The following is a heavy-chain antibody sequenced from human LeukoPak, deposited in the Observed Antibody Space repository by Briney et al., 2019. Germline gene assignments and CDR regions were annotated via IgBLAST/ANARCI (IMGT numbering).Heavy chain of an antibody. CDR1: GGTYSSYA. CDR3: ARDPGIAVPNNWFDP. V-gene: IGHV1-69*05. D-gene: IGHD6-19*01. CDR2: IIPIFGTA. J-gene: IGHJ5*02. Sequence: SVKVSCKASGGTYSSYAISWVRQAPGQGLEWMGRIIPIFGTANYAQKFQGRVTITTDESTSTAYMELSSLRSEDTAVYYCARDPGIAVPNNWFDPWDQGTLVTVSS.